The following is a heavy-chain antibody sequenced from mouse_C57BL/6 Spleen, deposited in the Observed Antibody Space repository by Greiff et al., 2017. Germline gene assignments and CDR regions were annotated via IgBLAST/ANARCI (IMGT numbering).Heavy chain of an antibody. V-gene: IGHV1-80*01. CDR1: GYAFSSYW. Sequence: QVQLKQSGAELVKPGASVKISCKASGYAFSSYWMNWVKQRPGKGLEWIGQIYPGDGDTNYNGKFKGKATLTADKSSSTAYMQLSSLTSEDSAVYFCARGEVYDYGVDYWGQGTTLTVSS. J-gene: IGHJ2*01. CDR3: ARGEVYDYGVDY. D-gene: IGHD2-4*01. CDR2: IYPGDGDT.